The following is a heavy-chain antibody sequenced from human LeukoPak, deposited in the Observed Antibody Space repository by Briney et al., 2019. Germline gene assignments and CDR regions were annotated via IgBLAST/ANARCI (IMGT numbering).Heavy chain of an antibody. J-gene: IGHJ4*02. D-gene: IGHD3-3*01. CDR1: GFTFSSYA. Sequence: GGSLRLSCAASGFTFSSYAMSWVRQAPGKGLEWVSAISGSGGSTYCADSVKGRFTISRDNSKNTLYLQMNSLRAEDTAVYYCAKVKSYDFWSGYPYFDYWGQGTLVTVSS. V-gene: IGHV3-23*01. CDR2: ISGSGGST. CDR3: AKVKSYDFWSGYPYFDY.